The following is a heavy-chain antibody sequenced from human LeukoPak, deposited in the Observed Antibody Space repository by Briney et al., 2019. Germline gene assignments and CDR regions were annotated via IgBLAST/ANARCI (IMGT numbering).Heavy chain of an antibody. J-gene: IGHJ3*02. CDR3: ARDKRGYCSGGSCYSKGSEWAFDI. V-gene: IGHV3-74*01. Sequence: GGSLRLSCAASGFTFSSYWMHWVRQAPGKGLVWVSRINSDGSSTSYADSVKGRFTISRDNAKNTLYLQMNSLRAEDTAVYYCARDKRGYCSGGSCYSKGSEWAFDIWGQGTMVTVSS. D-gene: IGHD2-15*01. CDR2: INSDGSST. CDR1: GFTFSSYW.